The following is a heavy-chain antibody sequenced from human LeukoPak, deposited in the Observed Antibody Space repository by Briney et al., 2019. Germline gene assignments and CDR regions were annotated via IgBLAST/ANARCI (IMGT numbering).Heavy chain of an antibody. CDR3: AKKPGAGNYAQY. Sequence: GGSLRLSCAASGFSFSSYGMHWVRQAPGKGLEWLSVISYDGSNKYYADFVKGRFTISRDNSKSTLYLQMNSLRAEDTAVYYCAKKPGAGNYAQYWGQGTLVTVSS. V-gene: IGHV3-30*18. CDR1: GFSFSSYG. J-gene: IGHJ4*02. CDR2: ISYDGSNK. D-gene: IGHD3-22*01.